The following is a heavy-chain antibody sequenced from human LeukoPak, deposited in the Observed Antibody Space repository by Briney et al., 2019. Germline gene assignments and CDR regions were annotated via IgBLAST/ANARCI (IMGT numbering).Heavy chain of an antibody. CDR2: ISGSGGST. V-gene: IGHV3-23*01. Sequence: GGSLRLSCAASGFTFSSYAMSWVRQAPGKGLEWVSAISGSGGSTYYADSVKGRFTISRDNSKNTLYLQMNSLRAEDTAVYYCAKDHSSGYYFPVDAFDIWGQGTMVTVSS. CDR1: GFTFSSYA. J-gene: IGHJ3*02. D-gene: IGHD3-22*01. CDR3: AKDHSSGYYFPVDAFDI.